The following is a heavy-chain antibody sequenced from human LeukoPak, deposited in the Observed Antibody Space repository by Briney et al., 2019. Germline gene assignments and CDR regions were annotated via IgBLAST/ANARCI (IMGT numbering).Heavy chain of an antibody. CDR3: AREYQDYTLAY. J-gene: IGHJ4*02. V-gene: IGHV3-30*03. Sequence: GGSLRLSCAASGFIFSRYGMHWVRRAPGTGLEWVAVISYDGNNKYYANSVKGRFTISRDNSRNTLYLQMNSLRPEDTAVYYCAREYQDYTLAYWGQGALVTVSS. CDR2: ISYDGNNK. CDR1: GFIFSRYG. D-gene: IGHD4-11*01.